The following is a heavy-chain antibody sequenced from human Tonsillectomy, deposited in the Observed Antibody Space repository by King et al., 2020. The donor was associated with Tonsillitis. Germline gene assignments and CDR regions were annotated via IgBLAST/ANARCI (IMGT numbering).Heavy chain of an antibody. J-gene: IGHJ5*02. Sequence: VQLVESGGGLVESGGSLRLSCAASGVTFSSHTMNWVRQAPGKGLEWVSSISSSISYMYYADSVKGRFTISRDNAKNSLFLQMNSLRAEDTAVYYCARGTVGFDPWGQGSLVTVSS. CDR1: GVTFSSHT. CDR3: ARGTVGFDP. V-gene: IGHV3-21*01. CDR2: ISSSISYM. D-gene: IGHD3/OR15-3a*01.